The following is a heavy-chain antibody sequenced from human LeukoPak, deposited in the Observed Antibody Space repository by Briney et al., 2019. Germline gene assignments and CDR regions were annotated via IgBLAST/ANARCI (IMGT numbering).Heavy chain of an antibody. J-gene: IGHJ4*02. CDR3: ARESGEVAADVDFDY. CDR2: FDPEDGET. D-gene: IGHD6-19*01. Sequence: ASVKVSCKVAGYTLTELSMHWVRQAPGKRLDWMGGFDPEDGETIYAQKFQGRFTMTEDTSTDTAYMELSSLRSDDTAVYYCARESGEVAADVDFDYWGQGTLVTVSS. V-gene: IGHV1-24*01. CDR1: GYTLTELS.